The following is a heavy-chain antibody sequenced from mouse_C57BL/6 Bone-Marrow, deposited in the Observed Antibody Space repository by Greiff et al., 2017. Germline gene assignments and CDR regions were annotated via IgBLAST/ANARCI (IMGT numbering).Heavy chain of an antibody. V-gene: IGHV1-81*01. J-gene: IGHJ3*01. Sequence: QVHVKQSGAELARPGASVKLSCKASGYTFTSYGISWVKQRTGQGLEWIGEIYPRSGNTYYNEKFKGKATLTADKSSSTAYMELRSLTSEDSAVYFCARSRGWLLLFAYWGQGTLVTVSA. CDR3: ARSRGWLLLFAY. CDR1: GYTFTSYG. CDR2: IYPRSGNT. D-gene: IGHD2-3*01.